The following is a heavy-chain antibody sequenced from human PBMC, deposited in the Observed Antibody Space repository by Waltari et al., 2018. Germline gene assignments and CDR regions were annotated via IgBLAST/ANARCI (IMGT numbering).Heavy chain of an antibody. CDR2: MNPNSGGK. CDR3: ARVTSWIQLWTRPFDY. J-gene: IGHJ4*02. D-gene: IGHD5-18*01. CDR1: GYTFTGYY. Sequence: QVQLVQSGAEVKKPGASVKVSCKASGYTFTGYYMHWVRQAPGQGLEWMGWMNPNSGGKNYAQKIQGRVTMTRDTSISTAYMELSRLRSDDTAVYYCARVTSWIQLWTRPFDYWGQGTLVTVSS. V-gene: IGHV1-2*02.